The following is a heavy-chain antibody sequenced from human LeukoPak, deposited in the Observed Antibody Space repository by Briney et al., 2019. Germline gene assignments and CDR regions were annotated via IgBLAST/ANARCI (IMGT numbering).Heavy chain of an antibody. CDR2: ISNGNT. J-gene: IGHJ5*02. CDR3: VREAGYCGPVCVKTNWFDP. D-gene: IGHD2-21*01. CDR1: GFTFSNYA. V-gene: IGHV3-23*01. Sequence: GGSLRLSCAASGFTFSNYAMSWVRQPPGKGLEWVAAISNGNTYYADSVRGRFIISRDDSKNTLYLQMNSLRDDDTALYYCVREAGYCGPVCVKTNWFDPWGQGTLVTVS.